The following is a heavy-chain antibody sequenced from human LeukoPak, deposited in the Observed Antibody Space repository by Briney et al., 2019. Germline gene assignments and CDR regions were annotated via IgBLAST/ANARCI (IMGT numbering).Heavy chain of an antibody. CDR1: GFSFGTYG. CDR3: ATYCSGTSCSHNAFDI. J-gene: IGHJ3*02. V-gene: IGHV3-33*01. CDR2: VWHDGTNK. Sequence: GRSLRLSCAASGFSFGTYGMHWVRQAPGKGLEWVAVVWHDGTNKYYADSVKGRFTISRDNSKNTLYLQMNSLRTEDTAIYYCATYCSGTSCSHNAFDIWGQGTMVTVSS. D-gene: IGHD2-2*01.